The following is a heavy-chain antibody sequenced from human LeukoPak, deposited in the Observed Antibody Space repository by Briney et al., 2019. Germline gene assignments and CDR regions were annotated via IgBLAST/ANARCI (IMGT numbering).Heavy chain of an antibody. J-gene: IGHJ4*02. CDR2: TSSDGSTK. V-gene: IGHV3-30*15. D-gene: IGHD3-3*01. CDR3: ARGVDLQY. CDR1: GFTFSTYA. Sequence: GGSLRLSCAASGFTFSTYAMQWVRQAPGKGIEWVTVTSSDGSTKYYADSVKGRFTISRDNSKNTLYLQMSSLRAEDTAVYHCARGVDLQYWGQGTLVTVSS.